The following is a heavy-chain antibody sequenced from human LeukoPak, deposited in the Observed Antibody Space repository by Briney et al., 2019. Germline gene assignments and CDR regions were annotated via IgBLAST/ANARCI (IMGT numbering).Heavy chain of an antibody. V-gene: IGHV3-33*01. D-gene: IGHD1-26*01. Sequence: GRSLRLSCAASGFTFSSYGMHWVRQAPGKGLEWEAVIWYDGSNKYYADSVKGRFTISRDNSKNTLYLQMNSLRAEDTAVYYCAGDLLGSGSYYSTVGYWGQGTLVTVSS. CDR1: GFTFSSYG. CDR3: AGDLLGSGSYYSTVGY. J-gene: IGHJ4*02. CDR2: IWYDGSNK.